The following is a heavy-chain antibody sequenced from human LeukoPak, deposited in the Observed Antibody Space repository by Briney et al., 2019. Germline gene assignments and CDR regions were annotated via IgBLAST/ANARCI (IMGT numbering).Heavy chain of an antibody. V-gene: IGHV4-34*01. D-gene: IGHD3-22*01. CDR3: ARGRKEPITMIVVAPAFDI. Sequence: SETLSLTCSVYGGSITAYYWSWIRQPPGHRLEWLGEINNSRGTKYNPSLESRVTILLDASKNEFSLNLNSVTAADTAVYYCARGRKEPITMIVVAPAFDIWGQGTMVTVSS. CDR1: GGSITAYY. CDR2: INNSRGT. J-gene: IGHJ3*02.